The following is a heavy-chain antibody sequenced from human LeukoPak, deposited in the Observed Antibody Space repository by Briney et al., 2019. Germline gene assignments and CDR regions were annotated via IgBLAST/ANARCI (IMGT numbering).Heavy chain of an antibody. Sequence: AGGSLRLSCAASGFTFSNAWMTWVRQAPGKGLEWVSAISGSGGSTYYADSVKGRFTISRDNSKNTLYLQMDSLRAEDTAVYYCAKDRGSSSWYTRDAFDIWGQGTMVTVSS. V-gene: IGHV3-23*01. CDR2: ISGSGGST. CDR3: AKDRGSSSWYTRDAFDI. J-gene: IGHJ3*02. D-gene: IGHD6-13*01. CDR1: GFTFSNAW.